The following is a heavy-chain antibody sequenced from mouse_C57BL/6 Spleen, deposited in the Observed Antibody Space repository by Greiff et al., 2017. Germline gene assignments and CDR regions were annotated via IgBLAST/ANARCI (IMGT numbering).Heavy chain of an antibody. V-gene: IGHV1-15*01. CDR1: GYTFTDYE. Sequence: VQLQQSGAELVRPGASVTLSCKASGYTFTDYEMHWVKQTPVHGLEWIGAIDPETGGTAYNQKFKGKAILTADKSSSTAYMELRSLTSEDSAVYYCTREGTYYGGDAMDYWGQGTSVTVSS. D-gene: IGHD1-1*01. CDR3: TREGTYYGGDAMDY. J-gene: IGHJ4*01. CDR2: IDPETGGT.